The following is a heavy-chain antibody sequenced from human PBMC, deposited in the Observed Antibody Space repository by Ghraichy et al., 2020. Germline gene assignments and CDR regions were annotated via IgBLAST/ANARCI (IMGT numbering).Heavy chain of an antibody. CDR1: GGSFSGYY. Sequence: SETLSLTCAVYGGSFSGYYWSWIRQPPGKGLEWIGEINHSGSTNYNPSLKSRVTISVDTSKNQFSLKLSSVTAADTAVYYCARGAPRMWGANPDYWGQGTLVTVSS. CDR2: INHSGST. V-gene: IGHV4-34*01. CDR3: ARGAPRMWGANPDY. J-gene: IGHJ4*02. D-gene: IGHD1-26*01.